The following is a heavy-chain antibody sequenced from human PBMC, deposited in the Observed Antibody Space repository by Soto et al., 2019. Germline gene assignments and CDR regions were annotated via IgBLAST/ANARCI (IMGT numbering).Heavy chain of an antibody. V-gene: IGHV3-23*01. Sequence: EVQLLESGGGLVQPGGSLRLSCVASGIIFGSYDMSWVRQAPGKGLEWVSAVRVSDSRTFYADSVRGRFTISRDNSNNTLYLQMNSLRAEDTAVYYCAQFHGLGIYSPWFDPWGQGTLITVSS. CDR1: GIIFGSYD. J-gene: IGHJ5*02. CDR3: AQFHGLGIYSPWFDP. CDR2: VRVSDSRT. D-gene: IGHD3-10*01.